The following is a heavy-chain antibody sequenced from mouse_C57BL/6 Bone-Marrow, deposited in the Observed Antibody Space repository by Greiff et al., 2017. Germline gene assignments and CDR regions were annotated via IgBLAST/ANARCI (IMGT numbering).Heavy chain of an antibody. D-gene: IGHD4-1*01. J-gene: IGHJ2*01. CDR3: ARHALTAFDY. CDR2: ISNGGGST. Sequence: EVMLVESGGGLVQPGGSLKLSCAASGFTFSDYYMYWVRQTPEKRLEWVAYISNGGGSTYYPDTVKGRFTISRDNAKNTLYLQMSRLKSEDTAMYYCARHALTAFDYWGQGTTLTVSS. V-gene: IGHV5-12*01. CDR1: GFTFSDYY.